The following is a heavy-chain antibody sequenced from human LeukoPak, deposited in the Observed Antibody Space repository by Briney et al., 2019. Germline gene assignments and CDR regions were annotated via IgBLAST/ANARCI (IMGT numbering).Heavy chain of an antibody. D-gene: IGHD3-3*01. CDR1: GGSISSGGYY. CDR2: IYYSGST. Sequence: SQTLSLTCTVSGGSISSGGYYWSWIRQHPGKGLEWIGYIYYSGSTYYNPSLKSRVTISVDTSKNQFSLKLSSVTAADTAVYYCARAGVVIFRIDYWGQGTLVTVSS. CDR3: ARAGVVIFRIDY. J-gene: IGHJ4*02. V-gene: IGHV4-31*03.